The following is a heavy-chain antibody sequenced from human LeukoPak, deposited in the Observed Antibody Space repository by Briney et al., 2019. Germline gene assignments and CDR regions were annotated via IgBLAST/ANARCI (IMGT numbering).Heavy chain of an antibody. CDR1: GFTVSSNY. CDR3: SKGLGLSYWYLDL. V-gene: IGHV3-66*01. J-gene: IGHJ2*01. Sequence: GGSLRLSCAVSGFTVSSNYMTWVRRAPGKGLEWVSIIYSGGSTYYADSVKGRFTISRDNSKSVLYLQMNTLRAEDTAVYYCSKGLGLSYWYLDLWGRGTLVTVSS. D-gene: IGHD1-26*01. CDR2: IYSGGST.